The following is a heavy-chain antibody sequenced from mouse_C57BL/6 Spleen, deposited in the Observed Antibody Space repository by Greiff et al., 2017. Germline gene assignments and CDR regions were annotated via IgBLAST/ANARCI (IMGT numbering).Heavy chain of an antibody. V-gene: IGHV1-82*01. CDR1: GYAFSSSW. Sequence: QVQLQQSGPELVKPGASVKISCKASGYAFSSSWLNWVKQRPGKGLEWIGRIYPGDGDTNYNGKFKGKATLTADKSSSTAYMQLSSLTSEDSAVYFCARGGCWDVHFDYWGQGTTLTVSS. D-gene: IGHD4-1*01. CDR3: ARGGCWDVHFDY. J-gene: IGHJ2*01. CDR2: IYPGDGDT.